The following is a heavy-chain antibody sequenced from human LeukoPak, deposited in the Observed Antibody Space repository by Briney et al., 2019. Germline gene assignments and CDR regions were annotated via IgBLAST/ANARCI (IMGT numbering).Heavy chain of an antibody. J-gene: IGHJ5*02. Sequence: SETLSLTCTVSGGSISSYYWSWIRQPPWKGLEWIGYIYYSGSTNYNPSLKSRVTISVDTSKNQFSLKLSSVTAADTAVYYCARGGAYDYDSSGYYWPNWFDPWGQGTLVTVSS. D-gene: IGHD3-22*01. CDR1: GGSISSYY. CDR3: ARGGAYDYDSSGYYWPNWFDP. V-gene: IGHV4-59*01. CDR2: IYYSGST.